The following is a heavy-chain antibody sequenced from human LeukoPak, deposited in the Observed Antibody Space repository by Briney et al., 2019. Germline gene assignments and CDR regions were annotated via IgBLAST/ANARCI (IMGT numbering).Heavy chain of an antibody. CDR2: IYYSGST. CDR3: ARGADSSGYYSIFYFDY. J-gene: IGHJ4*02. CDR1: GGSISSYY. V-gene: IGHV4-59*01. Sequence: SETLSLTCTVSGGSISSYYWNWIRQPPGKGLEWIGYIYYSGSTNYNPSLKSRDTISVDTSKNQFSLKLSSVTAADTAVYYCARGADSSGYYSIFYFDYWGQGTLVTVSS. D-gene: IGHD3-22*01.